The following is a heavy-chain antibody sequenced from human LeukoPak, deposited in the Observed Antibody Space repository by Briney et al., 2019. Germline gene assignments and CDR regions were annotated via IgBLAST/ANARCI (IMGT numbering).Heavy chain of an antibody. CDR1: ACIFSSDS. Sequence: GGSLRLSCAASACIFSSDSMKWVRQAPGKGLEWVSSISSSSSYIYYADSVKGRFTISRDNAKNSLYLQMNSLRAENTAVYYCARTPYGGYVRYFDNWGQGTLVTVSS. V-gene: IGHV3-21*01. J-gene: IGHJ4*02. D-gene: IGHD4-17*01. CDR2: ISSSSSYI. CDR3: ARTPYGGYVRYFDN.